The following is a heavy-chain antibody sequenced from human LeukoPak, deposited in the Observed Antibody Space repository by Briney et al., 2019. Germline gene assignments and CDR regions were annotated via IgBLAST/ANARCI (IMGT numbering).Heavy chain of an antibody. Sequence: GASVKVSCKVSGYTLTELSMHWVRQAPGKGLEWMGGFDPEDGETIYAQKFQGRVTMTEDTFTDTAYMELSSLRSEDTAVYYCATTLRDDYDLTPPFDYWGQGTLVTVSS. J-gene: IGHJ4*02. CDR1: GYTLTELS. D-gene: IGHD4-17*01. V-gene: IGHV1-24*01. CDR2: FDPEDGET. CDR3: ATTLRDDYDLTPPFDY.